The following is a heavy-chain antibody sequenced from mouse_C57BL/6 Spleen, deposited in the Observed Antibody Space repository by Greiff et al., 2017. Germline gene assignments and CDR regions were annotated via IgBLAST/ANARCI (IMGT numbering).Heavy chain of an antibody. CDR3: ARSRGTTGAMDY. V-gene: IGHV1-50*01. CDR1: GYTFTSYW. Sequence: QVQLQQSGAELVKPGASVKLSCKASGYTFTSYWMQWVKQRPGQGLEWIGEIDPSDSYTNYNQKFKGKATLTVDTSSSTAYMQLSSLTSEDSAVYYCARSRGTTGAMDYWGQGTSVTVSS. J-gene: IGHJ4*01. D-gene: IGHD1-1*01. CDR2: IDPSDSYT.